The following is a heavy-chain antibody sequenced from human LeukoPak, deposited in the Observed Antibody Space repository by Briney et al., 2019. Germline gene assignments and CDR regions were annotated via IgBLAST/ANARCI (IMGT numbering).Heavy chain of an antibody. CDR3: AKVIRSIVVVPAAMIADY. V-gene: IGHV3-23*01. J-gene: IGHJ4*02. D-gene: IGHD2-2*01. Sequence: GGPLRLSCAASGFTFSSYAMSWVRQAPGKGLEWVSAISGSGGSTYYADSVKGRFTISRDNSKNTLYLQMNSLRAEDTAVYYCAKVIRSIVVVPAAMIADYWGQGTLVTVSS. CDR1: GFTFSSYA. CDR2: ISGSGGST.